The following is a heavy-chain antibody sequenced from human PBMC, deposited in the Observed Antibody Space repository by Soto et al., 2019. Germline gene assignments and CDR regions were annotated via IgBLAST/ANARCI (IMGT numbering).Heavy chain of an antibody. J-gene: IGHJ6*03. Sequence: SETLSLTCTVSGGSISSSSYYWGWIRQPPGKGLEWIGSIYYSGSTYYNPSLKSRVTISVDTSKNQFSLKLSSVTAADTAVYYCARQFPYYYYMDVWGKGTTVTVSS. V-gene: IGHV4-39*01. CDR1: GGSISSSSYY. CDR3: ARQFPYYYYMDV. D-gene: IGHD2-21*01. CDR2: IYYSGST.